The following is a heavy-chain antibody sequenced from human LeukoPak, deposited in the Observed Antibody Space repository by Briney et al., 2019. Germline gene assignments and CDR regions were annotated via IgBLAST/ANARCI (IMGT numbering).Heavy chain of an antibody. CDR1: VFAFSSYG. Sequence: GVSLRLSCAASVFAFSSYGMHWVRQAPGKGLEWVAVIWYDGSNKYYADSVKGRFTISKDNSKNTLYLQMNSLRAEDTAVYYCAREGKGQYSSNGPHIFVYYYGMDVWGQGTTVTVSS. V-gene: IGHV3-33*01. J-gene: IGHJ6*02. D-gene: IGHD6-13*01. CDR3: AREGKGQYSSNGPHIFVYYYGMDV. CDR2: IWYDGSNK.